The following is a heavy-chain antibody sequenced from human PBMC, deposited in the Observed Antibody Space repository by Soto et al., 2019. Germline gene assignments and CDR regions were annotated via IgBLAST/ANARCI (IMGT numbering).Heavy chain of an antibody. J-gene: IGHJ4*01. CDR2: IIPILDIT. D-gene: IGHD3-16*01. CDR3: WRGHYDGTYYFDS. Sequence: SLKVSCKLSGGAFSNYAISWMRQAPGQGLEWRGRIIPILDITNYAQKFQDRLTITAHKSTTTAYLELSSLRSEDTAIYYCWRGHYDGTYYFDSWGQGTLDTVSS. V-gene: IGHV1-69*04. CDR1: GGAFSNYA.